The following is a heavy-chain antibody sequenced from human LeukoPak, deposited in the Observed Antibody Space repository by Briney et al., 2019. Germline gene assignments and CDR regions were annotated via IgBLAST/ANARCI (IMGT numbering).Heavy chain of an antibody. Sequence: PSETLSLTCAVSGYSISSGFYWDWIRQPPGKGLEWIGTIYHSGSTYYNPSLKSRVTISVDTSTNQFSLKLSSVTVADTAVFYCARQGPYCGGDCSNYFDFWGQGILVTVSS. V-gene: IGHV4-38-2*01. CDR2: IYHSGST. J-gene: IGHJ4*02. CDR3: ARQGPYCGGDCSNYFDF. CDR1: GYSISSGFY. D-gene: IGHD2-21*01.